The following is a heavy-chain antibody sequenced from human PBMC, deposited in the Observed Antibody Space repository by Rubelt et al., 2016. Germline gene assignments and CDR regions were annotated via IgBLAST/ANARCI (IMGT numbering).Heavy chain of an antibody. D-gene: IGHD6-19*01. CDR3: SSGAVAGTFDY. J-gene: IGHJ4*02. CDR1: GGSISSSSYY. CDR2: IYYSGST. V-gene: IGHV4-39*01. Sequence: QLQLQESGPGLLKPSETLSLTCTVSGGSISSSSYYWGWIRQPPGKGLEWIGSIYYSGSTYYNPSLKSRVTISVDTSKNQFSLKLSSVTAADTAVYYCSSGAVAGTFDYWGQGTLVTVSS.